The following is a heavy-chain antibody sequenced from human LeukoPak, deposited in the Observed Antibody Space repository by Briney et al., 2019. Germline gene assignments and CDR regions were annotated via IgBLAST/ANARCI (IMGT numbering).Heavy chain of an antibody. CDR1: GDSVSTNSAT. CDR2: TYYRSKWSN. J-gene: IGHJ5*01. V-gene: IGHV6-1*01. Sequence: SQTLSLTCAISGDSVSTNSATWTWLRQSPSRGLEWLGRTYYRSKWSNDYAVSMKSRITIYPDTSKNQFSLQLNSVTPEDTAVYYCARLVGASWFDSWGQGTLVTVSS. D-gene: IGHD1-26*01. CDR3: ARLVGASWFDS.